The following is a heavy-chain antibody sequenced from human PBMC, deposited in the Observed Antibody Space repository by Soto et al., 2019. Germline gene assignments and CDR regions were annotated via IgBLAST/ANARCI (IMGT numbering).Heavy chain of an antibody. J-gene: IGHJ6*02. CDR2: ISSDGTKK. V-gene: IGHV3-30-3*01. CDR1: GFTVNSYA. CDR3: ATPDHTYCTTRSCFDYGMDV. Sequence: GGSLRLSCVASGFTVNSYALYWVRQAPGKGLEWVAAISSDGTKKYYADSVKGRFTVSRDNGKNSQYLQMDSLRPEDTALYHCATPDHTYCTTRSCFDYGMDVWGQGTMVTVSS. D-gene: IGHD2-8*01.